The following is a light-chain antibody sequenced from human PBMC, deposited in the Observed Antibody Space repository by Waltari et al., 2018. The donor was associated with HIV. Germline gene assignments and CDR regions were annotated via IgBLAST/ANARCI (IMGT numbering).Light chain of an antibody. CDR2: DFN. CDR3: SSYSTNTNNSPGV. J-gene: IGLJ3*02. Sequence: QSALAPPASVSGSPGQSIPLPCTGTTSYVGTYNYVSWNQQHPGKGPKLVIFDFNHRPSGIADRFSGSRSGNTASLTISGLRAEDEADYFCSSYSTNTNNSPGVFGGGTKVTVL. V-gene: IGLV2-14*03. CDR1: TSYVGTYNY.